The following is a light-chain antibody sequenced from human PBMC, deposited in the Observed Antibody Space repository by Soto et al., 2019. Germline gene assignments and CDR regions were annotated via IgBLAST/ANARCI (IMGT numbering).Light chain of an antibody. V-gene: IGKV1-39*01. CDR3: QQSRRIPPT. J-gene: IGKJ2*01. Sequence: DIQMTQSPSSLSASVGDRVTITCRASQPISTYLNWYQQKPGRAPNLLIYATSLLQSGVPSRFTGIGNGTDFTLTINSLQPEDFATYYCQQSRRIPPTFSQGTKVEIK. CDR2: ATS. CDR1: QPISTY.